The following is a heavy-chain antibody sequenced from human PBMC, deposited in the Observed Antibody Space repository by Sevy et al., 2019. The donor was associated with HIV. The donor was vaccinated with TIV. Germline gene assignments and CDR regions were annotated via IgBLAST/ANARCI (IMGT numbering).Heavy chain of an antibody. CDR3: TREGFEEAFDI. V-gene: IGHV3-9*01. D-gene: IGHD3-10*01. J-gene: IGHJ3*02. Sequence: GGSLRLSCAASGFTFDDYTLHWVRQAPGKGLEWVSGIRWNSGSIGYADSVKGRFTLSRDNAKNSLYLQMNSLRAEDTALYCCTREGFEEAFDIWGQGTMVTVSS. CDR1: GFTFDDYT. CDR2: IRWNSGSI.